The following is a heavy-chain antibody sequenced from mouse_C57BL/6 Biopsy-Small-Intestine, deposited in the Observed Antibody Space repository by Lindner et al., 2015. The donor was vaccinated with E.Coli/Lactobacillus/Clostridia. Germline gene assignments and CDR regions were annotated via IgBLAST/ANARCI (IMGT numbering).Heavy chain of an antibody. Sequence: SVKVSCKASGYTFINFGITWVRQAPGQGPEWMGWISPYNGKTDPAQRFQARLTMTADTSTATAYMELRNLRSDDTATYYCARVYMITSGGVIARLDPWGQGTQVIVSS. D-gene: IGHD2-4*01. CDR3: ARVYMITSGGVIARLDP. J-gene: IGHJ4*01. V-gene: IGHV1-79*01. CDR2: ISPYNGKT. CDR1: GYTFINFG.